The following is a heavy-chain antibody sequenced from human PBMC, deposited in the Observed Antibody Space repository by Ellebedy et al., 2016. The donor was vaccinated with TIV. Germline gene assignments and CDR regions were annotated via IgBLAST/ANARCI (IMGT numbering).Heavy chain of an antibody. CDR3: ASDGSYGDYLSPTHAFVM. CDR2: ISGSSLTT. V-gene: IGHV3-48*04. D-gene: IGHD4-17*01. J-gene: IGHJ3*02. CDR1: GFPFSPYS. Sequence: GGSLRLSCAASGFPFSPYSMNWVRQAPGKGLEWVSYISGSSLTTFYADSVRGRLTISRDNAESSLYLQMNSLRADDTAMYYCASDGSYGDYLSPTHAFVMWGQGTMVSVSS.